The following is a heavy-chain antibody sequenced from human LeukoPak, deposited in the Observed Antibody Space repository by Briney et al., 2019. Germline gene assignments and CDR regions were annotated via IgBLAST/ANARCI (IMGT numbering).Heavy chain of an antibody. CDR2: ISGSGGST. CDR1: GFTFSSYA. CDR3: ARRSSSWHFDY. J-gene: IGHJ4*02. V-gene: IGHV3-23*01. Sequence: GGSLRLSCAASGFTFSSYAMSWVRQAPGKGLEWVSAISGSGGSTYYADSVKGRFTISRDNSKNTLYLQMNSLRAEDAAVYYCARRSSSWHFDYWGQGTLVTVSS. D-gene: IGHD6-13*01.